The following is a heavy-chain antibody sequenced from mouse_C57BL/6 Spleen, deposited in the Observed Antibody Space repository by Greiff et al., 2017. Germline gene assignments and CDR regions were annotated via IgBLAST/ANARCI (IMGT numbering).Heavy chain of an antibody. CDR1: GFNIKDYY. V-gene: IGHV14-1*01. J-gene: IGHJ4*01. D-gene: IGHD1-1*01. CDR2: IDPEDGDT. Sequence: VQLKQSGAELVRPGASVKLSCTASGFNIKDYYMHWVKQRPEQGLEWIGRIDPEDGDTEYAPKFQGKATMTADTSSNTAYLQLSSLTSEDTAVYYCTTEVATDYYAMDYWGQGTSVTVSS. CDR3: TTEVATDYYAMDY.